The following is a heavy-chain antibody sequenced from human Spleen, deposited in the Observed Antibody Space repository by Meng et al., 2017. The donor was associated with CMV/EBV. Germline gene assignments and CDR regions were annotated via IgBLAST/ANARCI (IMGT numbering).Heavy chain of an antibody. J-gene: IGHJ4*02. V-gene: IGHV4-38-2*02. CDR3: ATDPRHLYDYSL. Sequence: GSLRLSCTVSGFSITVGYYWGWIRQPPGKGLEWIGSIYHSGRTYHHSGDTFYHPSLKSRVTISLDTSKNQFSLRLSSVTAADTAVYYCATDPRHLYDYSLWGQGTLVTVSS. CDR1: GFSITVGYY. CDR2: IYHSGRT. D-gene: IGHD3-16*01.